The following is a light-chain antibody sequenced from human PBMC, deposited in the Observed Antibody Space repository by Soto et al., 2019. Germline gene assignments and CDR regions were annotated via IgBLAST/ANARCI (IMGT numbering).Light chain of an antibody. J-gene: IGLJ3*02. V-gene: IGLV2-23*01. CDR2: EGS. Sequence: QSVLTQPPSASGSPGQSVTISCTGTSSDVGGYDYVSWYQQHPGKAPKLMIYEGSKRPSGISNRFSGSKSGNTASLIISGLQGDDEGDYYCCAYVSSNTLLFGGGTKLTVL. CDR3: CAYVSSNTLL. CDR1: SSDVGGYDY.